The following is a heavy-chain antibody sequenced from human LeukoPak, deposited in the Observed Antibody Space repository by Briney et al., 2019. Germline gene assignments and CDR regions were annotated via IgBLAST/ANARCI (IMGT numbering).Heavy chain of an antibody. Sequence: GASVKVSCKASGYTFTSYDINWVRQATGQGLEWMGWMNPNSGNTGYAQKSQGRVTMTRNTSISTAYMELSSLRSEDTAVYYCARYYYDSSGYYRFFSYWGQGTLVTVSS. V-gene: IGHV1-8*01. J-gene: IGHJ4*02. CDR3: ARYYYDSSGYYRFFSY. CDR2: MNPNSGNT. D-gene: IGHD3-22*01. CDR1: GYTFTSYD.